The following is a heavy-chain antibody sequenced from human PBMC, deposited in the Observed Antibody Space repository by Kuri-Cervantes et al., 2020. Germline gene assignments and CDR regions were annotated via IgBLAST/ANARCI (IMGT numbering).Heavy chain of an antibody. J-gene: IGHJ5*02. V-gene: IGHV1-2*02. CDR1: GYTFTSYD. D-gene: IGHD5-12*01. CDR3: ARDGSGYDYAGWFDP. CDR2: INPNSGGT. Sequence: ASVKVSCKASGYTFTSYDINWVRQATGQGLEWMGWINPNSGGTNYAQKFKGRVTMTRDTSISTAYMELTRLRSDDMAVYYCARDGSGYDYAGWFDPWGQGTLVTVSS.